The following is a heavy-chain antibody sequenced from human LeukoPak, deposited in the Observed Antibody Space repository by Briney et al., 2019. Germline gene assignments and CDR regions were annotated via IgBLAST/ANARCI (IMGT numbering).Heavy chain of an antibody. CDR1: AGSISSSSYS. D-gene: IGHD3-10*01. V-gene: IGHV4-39*07. CDR2: IYYSGST. J-gene: IGHJ5*02. Sequence: PSETLSLTCTVSAGSISSSSYSWGWIRQPPGKGLEWIGSIYYSGSTYYNPSLKSRVTMSVDTSKNQFSLKLSSVTAADTAVYYCARDKSYGSGSYYTSNWFDPWGQGTLVTVSS. CDR3: ARDKSYGSGSYYTSNWFDP.